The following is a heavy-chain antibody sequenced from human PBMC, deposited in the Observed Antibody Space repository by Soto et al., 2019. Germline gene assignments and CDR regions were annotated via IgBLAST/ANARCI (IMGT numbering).Heavy chain of an antibody. V-gene: IGHV4-59*01. CDR2: IYFSEST. CDR3: ARGGTGGNSVVY. Sequence: SETLSLTCTFSGGSISSYYWCLIRQPPDKGQEWIGYIYFSESTNYNPYLKSRVTISVDTSKIQFSLKLSSVTAADTAVYYCARGGTGGNSVVYWGQGTLVTVSS. J-gene: IGHJ4*02. CDR1: GGSISSYY. D-gene: IGHD2-8*02.